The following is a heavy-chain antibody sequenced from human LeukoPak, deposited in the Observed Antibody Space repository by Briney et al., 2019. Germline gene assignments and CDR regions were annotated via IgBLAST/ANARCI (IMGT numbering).Heavy chain of an antibody. J-gene: IGHJ4*02. CDR2: ISGSGGST. Sequence: GGSLRLSCAASGFTFSSYAMSWVRQAPGKGLEWVSGISGSGGSTYYADSVKGRFTISRDNSKNTLYLQMNSLRVEDTAVYYCAKKRNWNYVAPFDHWGQGTLVTVSS. D-gene: IGHD1-7*01. V-gene: IGHV3-23*01. CDR1: GFTFSSYA. CDR3: AKKRNWNYVAPFDH.